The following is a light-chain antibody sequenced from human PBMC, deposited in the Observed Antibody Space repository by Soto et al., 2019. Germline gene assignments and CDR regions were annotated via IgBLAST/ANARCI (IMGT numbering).Light chain of an antibody. CDR1: QSISSW. CDR2: DAS. J-gene: IGKJ5*01. CDR3: QQYNSYAIT. V-gene: IGKV1-5*01. Sequence: DIQMTQPPSTLSASVGDRVTITCRASQSISSWLAWYQQKPGKAPKLLIYDASSLESGVPARFSGSGAGTEFTLTISSLQRDDFATYYCQQYNSYAITVGQGTRLEIK.